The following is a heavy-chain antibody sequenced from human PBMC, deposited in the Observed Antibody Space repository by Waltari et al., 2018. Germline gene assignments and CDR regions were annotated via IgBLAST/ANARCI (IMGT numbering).Heavy chain of an antibody. D-gene: IGHD2-21*01. CDR3: ARDRCGGDCYADDAFDI. J-gene: IGHJ3*02. Sequence: QVQLQESGPGLVQPSETLSFTCAVFGYSISRGYYWGWIRQPPGKGLEWIGSIYHSGSTYYNPSLKSRVTISVDTSKNQFSLKLSSVTAADTAVYYCARDRCGGDCYADDAFDIWGQGTMVTVSS. CDR2: IYHSGST. CDR1: GYSISRGYY. V-gene: IGHV4-38-2*02.